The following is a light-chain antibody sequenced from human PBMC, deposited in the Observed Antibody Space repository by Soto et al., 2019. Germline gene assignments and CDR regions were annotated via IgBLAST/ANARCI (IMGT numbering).Light chain of an antibody. V-gene: IGLV1-40*01. J-gene: IGLJ2*01. CDR3: QSYDSSLSGVV. CDR1: SSNIGAGYD. Sequence: QSVLTQPPSVSGAPGQRVTISCTGSSSNIGAGYDVHWYQQLPGTAPKLLIDVNSNRPSGVPDRFSGSKSGTSASLAITGLQAEDEADYYCQSYDSSLSGVVFAGGTKLTVL. CDR2: VNS.